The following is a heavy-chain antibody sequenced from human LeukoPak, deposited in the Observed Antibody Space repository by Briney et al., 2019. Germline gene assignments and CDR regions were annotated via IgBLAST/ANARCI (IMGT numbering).Heavy chain of an antibody. D-gene: IGHD2-2*02. V-gene: IGHV3-30*02. Sequence: PGGSLRLSCAASGFTFSSYGMHWVRQAPGKGLEWVAFIRYDGSNKYYADSVKGRFTISRDNSKNTLYLQMNSLRAEDTAVYYCARQGFQGDQLLYKGINYFDYWGQGTLVTVSS. CDR2: IRYDGSNK. CDR3: ARQGFQGDQLLYKGINYFDY. CDR1: GFTFSSYG. J-gene: IGHJ4*02.